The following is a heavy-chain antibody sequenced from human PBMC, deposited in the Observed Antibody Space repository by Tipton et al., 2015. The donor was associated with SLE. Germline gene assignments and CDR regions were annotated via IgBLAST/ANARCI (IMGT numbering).Heavy chain of an antibody. D-gene: IGHD3-10*01. CDR2: IYYRGST. V-gene: IGHV4-59*01. Sequence: TLSLTCTVSADSFSTYFLNWIRQPPGKGLEWIGYIYYRGSTNYNPTLRSRVTISVDTSKNQFSLKLSSVTAADTAVYYCARGREPALGWFDPWGQGTLVTVSS. J-gene: IGHJ5*02. CDR3: ARGREPALGWFDP. CDR1: ADSFSTYF.